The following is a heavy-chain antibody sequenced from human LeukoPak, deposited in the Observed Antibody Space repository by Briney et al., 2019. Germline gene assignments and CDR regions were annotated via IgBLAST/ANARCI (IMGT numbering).Heavy chain of an antibody. Sequence: GSSVKVSCKASGGTFSSYAISWVRQAPGQGLEWRGGIIPIFGTANYAQKFQGRVTITADESTSTAYMELSSLRSEDTAVYYCANHPTYYDILTGYSKDPYFDYWGQGTLVTVSS. V-gene: IGHV1-69*01. J-gene: IGHJ4*02. D-gene: IGHD3-9*01. CDR1: GGTFSSYA. CDR2: IIPIFGTA. CDR3: ANHPTYYDILTGYSKDPYFDY.